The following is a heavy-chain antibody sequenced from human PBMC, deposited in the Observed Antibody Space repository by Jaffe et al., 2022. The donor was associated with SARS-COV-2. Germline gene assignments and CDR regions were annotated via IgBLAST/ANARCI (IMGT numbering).Heavy chain of an antibody. V-gene: IGHV4-59*01. D-gene: IGHD6-19*01. CDR1: GASISDYY. J-gene: IGHJ4*02. CDR3: ARRRGTSGWIDN. CDR2: ILDSGST. Sequence: QVRLQESGPGLVKPSETLSLICSVSGASISDYYWSWIRQSPGKGLEWIGYILDSGSTNYNPSLKSRVTISLDTSKNQFSLKLSSVTAADTAVYYCARRRGTSGWIDNWGQGTLVTVSS.